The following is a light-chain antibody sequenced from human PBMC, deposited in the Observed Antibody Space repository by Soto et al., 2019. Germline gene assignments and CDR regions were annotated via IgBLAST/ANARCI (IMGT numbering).Light chain of an antibody. J-gene: IGKJ1*01. CDR1: QSVSNNY. CDR3: QQYNSYWT. Sequence: TQSPATLSLSLGERATLSCRASQSVSNNYLAWYQQKPGQAPKLLIYGASSRATGIPYRFSGSGSGTDFTLTISSLEPDDFAAYYCQQYNSYWTFGQGSKVDVK. CDR2: GAS. V-gene: IGKV3-20*01.